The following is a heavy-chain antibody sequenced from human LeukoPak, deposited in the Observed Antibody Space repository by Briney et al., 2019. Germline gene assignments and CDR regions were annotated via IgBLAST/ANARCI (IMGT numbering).Heavy chain of an antibody. Sequence: SETLSLTCTVSGGSIRSYHWSWIRQPPGKGLEWIGYIYNSGSTNYSPSLKSRVTISVDTSKTQFSLKLSSVTAEDTAVYYCARYSSSGLDYWGQGTLVTVSS. V-gene: IGHV4-59*01. D-gene: IGHD6-19*01. CDR2: IYNSGST. CDR1: GGSIRSYH. CDR3: ARYSSSGLDY. J-gene: IGHJ4*02.